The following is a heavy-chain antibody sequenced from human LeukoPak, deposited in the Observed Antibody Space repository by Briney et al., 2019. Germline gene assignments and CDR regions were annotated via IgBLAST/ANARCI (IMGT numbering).Heavy chain of an antibody. CDR1: GFTFSSYE. D-gene: IGHD3-10*01. V-gene: IGHV3-48*03. CDR2: ISSSSGNTI. CDR3: AREGSYYFDY. J-gene: IGHJ4*02. Sequence: GGSLRLSSAASGFTFSSYEMIWVRQAPGKGLEWISYISSSSGNTIYYADSVTGRFTISRDNAKNSLYLQMNSLRAEDTAVYYCAREGSYYFDYWGQGILVTVSS.